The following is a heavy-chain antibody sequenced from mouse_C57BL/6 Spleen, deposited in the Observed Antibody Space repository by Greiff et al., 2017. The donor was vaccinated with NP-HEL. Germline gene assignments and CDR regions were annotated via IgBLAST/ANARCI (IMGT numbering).Heavy chain of an antibody. CDR3: ARYYYGSSSFAF. Sequence: QVQLQQPGAELVKPGASVKMSCKASGYTFTSYWITWVKQRPGQGLEWIGDIYPGSGSTNYNEKFKSTATLTVDTSYSTAYMQLSSLTSEDSAVYYCARYYYGSSSFAFWGQGTLVTVSA. V-gene: IGHV1-55*01. D-gene: IGHD1-1*01. CDR1: GYTFTSYW. CDR2: IYPGSGST. J-gene: IGHJ3*01.